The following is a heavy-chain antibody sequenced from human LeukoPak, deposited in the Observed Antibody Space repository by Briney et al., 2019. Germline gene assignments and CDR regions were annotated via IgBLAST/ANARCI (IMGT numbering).Heavy chain of an antibody. CDR1: GFTFSSYW. D-gene: IGHD2-15*01. J-gene: IGHJ4*02. CDR2: INSDGSST. Sequence: PGGSLTLSCAASGFTFSSYWMHWVRQAPGKGLVWVSRINSDGSSTSYADSVKGRFTISRDNAKDTLYLQMNRLRAEDTAVYYCARDPAGYGLDYWGQGTLVTVSS. CDR3: ARDPAGYGLDY. V-gene: IGHV3-74*01.